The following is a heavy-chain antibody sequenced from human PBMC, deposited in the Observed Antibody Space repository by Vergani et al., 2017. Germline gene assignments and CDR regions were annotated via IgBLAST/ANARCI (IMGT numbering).Heavy chain of an antibody. D-gene: IGHD6-13*01. CDR2: IIPIFGTA. V-gene: IGHV1-69*01. J-gene: IGHJ4*02. CDR1: GGTFSSYA. CDR3: ARVLVSSSWQGYFDY. Sequence: QVQLVQSGAEVKKPGSSVKVSCKASGGTFSSYAISWVRQAPGHGLEWMGGIIPIFGTANYAQKVQGRVTITADESTSTAYMELSSLRSEDRAVYYCARVLVSSSWQGYFDYWGQGTLVTVSS.